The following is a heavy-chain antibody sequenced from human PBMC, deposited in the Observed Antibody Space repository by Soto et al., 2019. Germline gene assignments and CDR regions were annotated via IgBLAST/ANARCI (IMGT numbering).Heavy chain of an antibody. CDR3: ARINGGSPDF. Sequence: SETLSLTCTVSDGYINNHFWSWIRQPAGKGLEWIGHIYMSGTTTYNPSLKSRVTMSVDTPRNQFSLKVSSVTAADTAVYYCARINGGSPDFWGQGALVTAPQ. J-gene: IGHJ4*02. CDR2: IYMSGTT. CDR1: DGYINNHF. V-gene: IGHV4-4*07. D-gene: IGHD2-15*01.